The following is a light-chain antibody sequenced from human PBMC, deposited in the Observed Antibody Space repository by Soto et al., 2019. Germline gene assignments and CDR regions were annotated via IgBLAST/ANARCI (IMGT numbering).Light chain of an antibody. CDR2: GAS. Sequence: EIVLTQSPGTLSLSPGERATLSCRASQSVSSSYLAWYQQKPGQAPRLLIYGASSRATGIPDRFSGSGSGTDFTLTISNLQSEDCAVYYCQHYNNWPPYTFGQGTKVDIK. V-gene: IGKV3-20*01. CDR1: QSVSSSY. CDR3: QHYNNWPPYT. J-gene: IGKJ2*01.